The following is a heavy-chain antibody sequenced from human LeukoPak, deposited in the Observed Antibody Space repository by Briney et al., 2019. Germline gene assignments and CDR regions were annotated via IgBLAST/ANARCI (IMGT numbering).Heavy chain of an antibody. CDR1: GFTFSSYS. J-gene: IGHJ4*02. D-gene: IGHD1-26*01. V-gene: IGHV3-21*01. CDR3: ASPLVGATSY. CDR2: ISSSSSYI. Sequence: PGGSLRLSCAASGFTFSSYSMNWVRQAPGKGLEWVSSISSSSSYIYYADSVKGRFTISRDNAKNSLYLQMNSLRAEDTAVYYCASPLVGATSYWGQGTLVTVSS.